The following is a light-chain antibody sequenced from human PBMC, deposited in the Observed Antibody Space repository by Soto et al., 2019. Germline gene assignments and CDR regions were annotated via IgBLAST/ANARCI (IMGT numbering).Light chain of an antibody. Sequence: QSVLTQPPSVSGAPGQRVTISCTGSSSNIGAGYDVHWYHQLPGTAPKLLIYGNNNRPSGVPDRFSGSRSGTSASLAITGLQAEDEADYYCQSYDSSLSVWVFGGGTQGDRP. V-gene: IGLV1-40*01. CDR1: SSNIGAGYD. J-gene: IGLJ3*02. CDR2: GNN. CDR3: QSYDSSLSVWV.